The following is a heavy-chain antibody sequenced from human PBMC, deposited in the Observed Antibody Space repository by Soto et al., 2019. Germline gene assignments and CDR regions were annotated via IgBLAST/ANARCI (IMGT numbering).Heavy chain of an antibody. J-gene: IGHJ3*02. CDR1: GFTSSDHY. D-gene: IGHD1-26*01. V-gene: IGHV3-72*01. CDR2: TRNKANSYTT. CDR3: ATYRGSYPTTHAFDI. Sequence: GALSLSCAPSGFTSSDHYMDRVPQAPWKGPEWVGRTRNKANSYTTEYAASVKGRFTISSDDSKNSLYLQMNSLKTEDPAVYYCATYRGSYPTTHAFDIWG.